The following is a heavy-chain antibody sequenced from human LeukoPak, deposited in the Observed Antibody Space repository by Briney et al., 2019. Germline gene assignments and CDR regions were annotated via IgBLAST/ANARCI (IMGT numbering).Heavy chain of an antibody. CDR1: GYTFTNYG. J-gene: IGHJ6*02. Sequence: ASVKVSCKASGYTFTNYGISWARQAPGQGLEWMGWISAYNGDTNYAQKLQGRVTMTTDTSPGTAHMELGSLRFDDTAVYYCAREGGGTYYYYGMDVGGQGTTVTVSS. CDR2: ISAYNGDT. V-gene: IGHV1-18*01. CDR3: AREGGGTYYYYGMDV. D-gene: IGHD2-15*01.